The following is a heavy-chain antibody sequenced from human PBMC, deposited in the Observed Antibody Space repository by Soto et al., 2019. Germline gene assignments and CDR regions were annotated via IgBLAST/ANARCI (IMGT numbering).Heavy chain of an antibody. J-gene: IGHJ4*02. CDR3: ARELRGIAAADAFDY. V-gene: IGHV3-21*01. D-gene: IGHD6-13*01. CDR1: GFTFSSYS. CDR2: ISSSSSYI. Sequence: LRLSCAASGFTFSSYSMNWVRQAPGKGLEWVSSISSSSSYIYYADSVKGRFTISRDNAKNSLYLQMNSLRAEDTAVYYCARELRGIAAADAFDYWGQGTLVTVSS.